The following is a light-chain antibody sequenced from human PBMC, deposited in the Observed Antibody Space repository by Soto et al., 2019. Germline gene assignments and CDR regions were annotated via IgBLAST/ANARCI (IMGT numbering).Light chain of an antibody. J-gene: IGKJ1*01. V-gene: IGKV3-20*01. CDR1: QSVSSSY. CDR3: QQYGSSHWT. CDR2: GAS. Sequence: EIVLTQSPGTLSLSPGERATLSCRASQSVSSSYLAWYQQKPGQAPRLLIYGASSRATGIPGRFSGSGSGTDFTLTISRLEPEDLAVYYCQQYGSSHWTFGQGTKVEVK.